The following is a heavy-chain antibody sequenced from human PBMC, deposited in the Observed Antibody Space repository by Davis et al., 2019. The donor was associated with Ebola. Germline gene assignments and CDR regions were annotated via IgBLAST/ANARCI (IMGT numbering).Heavy chain of an antibody. V-gene: IGHV1-69*10. CDR1: GGTFSSYA. D-gene: IGHD5-18*01. J-gene: IGHJ6*03. CDR3: ASTPQQPPTAMVHKNYYYYTDV. CDR2: IIPILGIA. Sequence: SVKVSCKASGGTFSSYAISWVRQAPGQGLEWMGGIIPILGIANYAQKFQGRVTITADKSTSTAYMELSSLRSEDTAVYYCASTPQQPPTAMVHKNYYYYTDVWGKGTTVTVSS.